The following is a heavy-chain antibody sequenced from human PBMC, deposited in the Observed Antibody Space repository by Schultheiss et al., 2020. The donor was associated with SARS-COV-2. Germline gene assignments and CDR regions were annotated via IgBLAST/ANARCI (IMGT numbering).Heavy chain of an antibody. CDR1: GFTFDDYA. Sequence: SLKISCAASGFTFDDYAMHWVRQAPGKGLEWVSGISWNSGSIGYVDSVKGRFTISRDNAKNTLYLQMNSLRAEDTAVYYCARSNVYYYDSSGYLVDYWGQGTLVTVSS. CDR2: ISWNSGSI. J-gene: IGHJ4*02. D-gene: IGHD3-22*01. V-gene: IGHV3-9*01. CDR3: ARSNVYYYDSSGYLVDY.